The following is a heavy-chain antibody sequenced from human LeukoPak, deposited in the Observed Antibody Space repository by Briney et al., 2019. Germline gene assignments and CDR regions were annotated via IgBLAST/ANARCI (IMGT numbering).Heavy chain of an antibody. CDR1: GFTFSSYG. J-gene: IGHJ6*02. V-gene: IGHV3-30*18. CDR2: ISYDGSNK. Sequence: GGSLRLSCAASGFTFSSYGMHLVRQAPGKGLEWVAVISYDGSNKYYADSVKGRFTISRDNSKNTLYLQMNSLRAEDTAVYYCAKDAVRDLRFGYGMDVWGQGTTVTVSS. CDR3: AKDAVRDLRFGYGMDV. D-gene: IGHD3-3*01.